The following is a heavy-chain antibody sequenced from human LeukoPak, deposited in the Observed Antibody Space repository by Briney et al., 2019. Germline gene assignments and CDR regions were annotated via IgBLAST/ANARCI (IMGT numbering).Heavy chain of an antibody. Sequence: SVTVSCTASGGTFSSYAISWVRQAPGQGLEWMGGIIPIFGTANYAQKFQGRVTITADESTSTAYMELSSLRSEDTAVYYCARGQLVAVHWFDPWGQGTLVTVSS. D-gene: IGHD6-19*01. CDR2: IIPIFGTA. V-gene: IGHV1-69*01. CDR1: GGTFSSYA. CDR3: ARGQLVAVHWFDP. J-gene: IGHJ5*02.